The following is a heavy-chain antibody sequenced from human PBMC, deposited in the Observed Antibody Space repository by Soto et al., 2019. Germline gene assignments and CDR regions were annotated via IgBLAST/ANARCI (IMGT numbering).Heavy chain of an antibody. CDR1: GGSISSSSYY. V-gene: IGHV4-39*01. CDR3: ARHSGYARNFDY. J-gene: IGHJ4*02. CDR2: IYYSGST. D-gene: IGHD5-12*01. Sequence: QLQLQESGPGLVKPSETLSLTCTVSGGSISSSSYYWGWIRQPPGKGLEWIGSIYYSGSTYYNPSLKSRVTISVDTSKNQFSLKLSSVTAADTAVYYCARHSGYARNFDYWGQGTLVTVSS.